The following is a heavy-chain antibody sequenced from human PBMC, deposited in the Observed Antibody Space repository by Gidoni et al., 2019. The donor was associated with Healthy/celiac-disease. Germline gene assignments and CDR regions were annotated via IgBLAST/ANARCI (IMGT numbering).Heavy chain of an antibody. D-gene: IGHD4-4*01. Sequence: EVQLVESGGGLVQPGGSLRLSCAASGFNFSSYWMSWVRQAPGKGLEWVANIKQDGSEKYYVDSVKGRFTISRDNAKNSLYLQMNSLRAEDTAVYYCAREGTTVTTFSAFDIWGQGTMVTVSS. CDR3: AREGTTVTTFSAFDI. V-gene: IGHV3-7*03. CDR2: IKQDGSEK. J-gene: IGHJ3*02. CDR1: GFNFSSYW.